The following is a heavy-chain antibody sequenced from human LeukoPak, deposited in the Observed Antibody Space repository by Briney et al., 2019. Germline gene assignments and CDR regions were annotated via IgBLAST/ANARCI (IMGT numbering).Heavy chain of an antibody. CDR1: GYTFTSYG. Sequence: ASVKVSCKASGYTFTSYGISWVRQAPGQGLEWMGWISAYNGNTNYAQKLQGRVTMTTDTSTSTAYMELRSLRTDDTAVYYCASQKDYDSSGYYSDGHYYYYYYMDVWGKGTTVTVSS. J-gene: IGHJ6*03. D-gene: IGHD3-22*01. V-gene: IGHV1-18*01. CDR2: ISAYNGNT. CDR3: ASQKDYDSSGYYSDGHYYYYYYMDV.